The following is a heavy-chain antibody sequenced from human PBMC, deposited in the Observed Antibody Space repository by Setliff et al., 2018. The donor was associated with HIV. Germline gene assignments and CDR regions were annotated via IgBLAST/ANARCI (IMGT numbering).Heavy chain of an antibody. CDR3: ARHVDYFDSSGNDAFDI. J-gene: IGHJ3*02. CDR2: IYYSGST. Sequence: PSETLSLTCTVSGGSISSSSYYWGWIRQPTGKGLEWIGSIYYSGSTYYNPSLKSRVTISVDTSKNQFSLKLSSVTAADTAVYYCARHVDYFDSSGNDAFDIWGQGTMVTVSS. V-gene: IGHV4-39*01. D-gene: IGHD3-22*01. CDR1: GGSISSSSYY.